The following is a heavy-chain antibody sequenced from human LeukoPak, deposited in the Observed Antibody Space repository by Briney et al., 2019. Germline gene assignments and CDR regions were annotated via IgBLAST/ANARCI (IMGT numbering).Heavy chain of an antibody. CDR3: ACGRITMVRGLYYFDY. V-gene: IGHV4-30-4*08. J-gene: IGHJ4*02. CDR2: IYYSGST. D-gene: IGHD3-10*01. CDR1: GGSISSGDYY. Sequence: SQTLSLTCTVSGGSISSGDYYWSWIRQPPGKGLEWIGYIYYSGSTYYNPSLKSRVTISVDTSKDQFSLKLSSVTAADTAVYYCACGRITMVRGLYYFDYWGQGTLVTVSS.